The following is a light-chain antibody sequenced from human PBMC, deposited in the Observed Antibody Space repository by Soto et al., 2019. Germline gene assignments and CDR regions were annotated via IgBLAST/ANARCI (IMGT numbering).Light chain of an antibody. Sequence: DIVLTQSPGTLSLSPGERAALSCRASQSVSSSYLAWYQQKPGQAPRLLIYGASNRATGIADRFSGSGSGTDFTLTISRLEPEDFAVYYCQQYDNSPLTFGGGTEVEIK. CDR3: QQYDNSPLT. CDR2: GAS. CDR1: QSVSSSY. V-gene: IGKV3-20*01. J-gene: IGKJ4*01.